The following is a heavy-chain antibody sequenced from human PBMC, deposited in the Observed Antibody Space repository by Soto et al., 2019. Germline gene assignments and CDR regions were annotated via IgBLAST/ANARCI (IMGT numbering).Heavy chain of an antibody. CDR1: GFTFSSYG. Sequence: LRLSCAASGFTFSSYGMHWVRQAPGKGLEWVAVISYDGSNKYYADSVKGRFTISRDNSKNTLYLQMNSLRAEDTAVYYCASNTYYDILTGYYSGGMDVWGQGTTVTVSS. V-gene: IGHV3-30*03. CDR3: ASNTYYDILTGYYSGGMDV. J-gene: IGHJ6*02. D-gene: IGHD3-9*01. CDR2: ISYDGSNK.